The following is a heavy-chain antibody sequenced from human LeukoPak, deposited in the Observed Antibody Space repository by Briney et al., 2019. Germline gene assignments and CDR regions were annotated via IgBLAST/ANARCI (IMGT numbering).Heavy chain of an antibody. D-gene: IGHD4-11*01. V-gene: IGHV3-7*01. CDR3: ASYSDWNVRDLFDY. J-gene: IGHJ4*02. CDR1: GFTFSNYW. CDR2: INQDGSEI. Sequence: GGSLRLSCAASGFTFSNYWMNWVRQAPGKGLEWGANINQDGSEIYYVDSVKGRFIISRDNAKNSLYLQMNSLRAEDTAVYYCASYSDWNVRDLFDYWGQGALVAVSS.